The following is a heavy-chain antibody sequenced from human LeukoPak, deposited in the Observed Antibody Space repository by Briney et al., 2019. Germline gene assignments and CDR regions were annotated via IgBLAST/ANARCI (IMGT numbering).Heavy chain of an antibody. CDR2: IWYDGSNK. V-gene: IGHV3-33*01. D-gene: IGHD6-19*01. J-gene: IGHJ6*02. CDR3: ARDGRSSGWYVSGYYYYGMDV. CDR1: GFTFSSYG. Sequence: PGGSLRLSCAASGFTFSSYGMHWVRQAPGKGLEWVAVIWYDGSNKYYADSVKGRFTISRDNSKNTLYLQMNSLRAEDTAVYYCARDGRSSGWYVSGYYYYGMDVWGQGTTVTVSS.